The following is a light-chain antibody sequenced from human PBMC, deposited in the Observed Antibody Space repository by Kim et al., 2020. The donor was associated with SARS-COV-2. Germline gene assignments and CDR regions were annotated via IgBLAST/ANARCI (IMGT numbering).Light chain of an antibody. CDR3: QQYNSDPVT. CDR1: QGISQH. J-gene: IGKJ3*01. Sequence: DIQMTQSPSSLSTSVGDTITITCRASQGISQHLAWVQQKPGKAPRPLIYAASSLQSGVPSKFSGSGSGTDFALTISSLQPEDIAIYYCQQYNSDPVTFGPGTKVDIK. V-gene: IGKV1-16*02. CDR2: AAS.